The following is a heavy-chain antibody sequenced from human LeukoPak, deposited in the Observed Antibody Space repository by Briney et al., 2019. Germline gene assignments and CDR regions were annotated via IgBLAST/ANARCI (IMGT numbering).Heavy chain of an antibody. Sequence: GGSLRLSCAASGFTFSNFGMSWVRQAPGKGLEWVSGISGSGDSTYYADSVKGRFTISRDDSKNTAYLQMNSLKAEDTAIYYCTRYNVGLDYWGQGTLVTFSS. CDR3: TRYNVGLDY. V-gene: IGHV3-23*01. CDR1: GFTFSNFG. D-gene: IGHD1-14*01. J-gene: IGHJ4*02. CDR2: ISGSGDST.